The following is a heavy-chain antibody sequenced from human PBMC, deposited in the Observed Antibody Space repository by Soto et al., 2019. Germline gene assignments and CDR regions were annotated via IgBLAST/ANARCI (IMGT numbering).Heavy chain of an antibody. CDR2: IIPIFGTA. J-gene: IGHJ4*02. D-gene: IGHD5-18*01. Sequence: SVKVSWKASGGTFSSYAISWVRQAPGQGLEWMGGIIPIFGTANYAQKFQGRVTITADESTSTAYMELSSLRSEDTAVYYCARLTHVDTAIFDYWGQGTLVTVSS. CDR1: GGTFSSYA. CDR3: ARLTHVDTAIFDY. V-gene: IGHV1-69*13.